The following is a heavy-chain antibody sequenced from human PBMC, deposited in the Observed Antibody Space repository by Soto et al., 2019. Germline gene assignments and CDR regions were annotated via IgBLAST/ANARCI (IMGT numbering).Heavy chain of an antibody. CDR1: GVTFSSFA. J-gene: IGHJ5*02. CDR3: ARSTGSGFRPGTHRFNWFDP. CDR2: IIPIFRTQ. Sequence: QVQLVQSGAEVKQPGSSVKVSCQASGVTFSSFAISWVRQAPGQGLEWMGGIIPIFRTQNYAQNFQGRVTITADESTRSVYMELSRLRSEDTAVYYCARSTGSGFRPGTHRFNWFDPWGQGTLVTVSS. D-gene: IGHD5-12*01. V-gene: IGHV1-69*01.